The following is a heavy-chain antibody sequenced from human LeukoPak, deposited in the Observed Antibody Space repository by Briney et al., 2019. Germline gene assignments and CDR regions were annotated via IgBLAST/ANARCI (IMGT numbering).Heavy chain of an antibody. CDR2: ISGSGGST. CDR3: AKDSPPAPYYDFWSGPEMWYFDY. CDR1: GLAFSSYA. D-gene: IGHD3-3*01. J-gene: IGHJ4*02. Sequence: PGGTLRLSCVASGLAFSSYAMSWVRQAPGKGLEWVSSISGSGGSTYYADSVKGRFTISRDDSKNTLYLQMNSLRAEDTAVYYCAKDSPPAPYYDFWSGPEMWYFDYWGQGTLVTVSS. V-gene: IGHV3-23*01.